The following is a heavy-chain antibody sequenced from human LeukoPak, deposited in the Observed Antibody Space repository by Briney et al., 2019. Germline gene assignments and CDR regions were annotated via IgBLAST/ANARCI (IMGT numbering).Heavy chain of an antibody. V-gene: IGHV1-2*02. CDR3: ARGPAYSQYCANGVCYFLDH. CDR1: GYTFTAYY. D-gene: IGHD2-8*01. CDR2: INPNSGGT. J-gene: IGHJ4*02. Sequence: GASVNVSFKSSGYTFTAYYMHWVRQPPGQGLEWMGLINPNSGGTKYVQNFQGRVTMTRDTSISTAYMELSGLRSDDTAVYYCARGPAYSQYCANGVCYFLDHWGQGALVTVSS.